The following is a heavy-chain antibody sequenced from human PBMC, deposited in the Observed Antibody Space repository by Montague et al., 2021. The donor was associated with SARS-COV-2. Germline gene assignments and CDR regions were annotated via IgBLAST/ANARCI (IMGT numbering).Heavy chain of an antibody. Sequence: SLRLSCAASGFTLGYTWMHWVRQAPGKGLVWIAHINGNATTTNYADSVKGRFTISRDNAQNSLYLQLNSLRAEDTAVYFCARDQGNRDGFDMWGQGTLVTVSS. V-gene: IGHV3-74*01. CDR2: INGNATTT. J-gene: IGHJ3*02. CDR3: ARDQGNRDGFDM. CDR1: GFTLGYTW.